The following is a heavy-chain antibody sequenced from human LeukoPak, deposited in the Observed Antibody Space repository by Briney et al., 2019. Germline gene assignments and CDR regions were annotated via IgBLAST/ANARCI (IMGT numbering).Heavy chain of an antibody. J-gene: IGHJ4*02. CDR1: GFTFDDYG. CDR3: ARHRFTVTTGSFDY. CDR2: INWNGGST. D-gene: IGHD4-17*01. V-gene: IGHV3-20*04. Sequence: PGGSLRLSCAASGFTFDDYGMSWVRQAPGKGLEWVSGINWNGGSTGYADSVKGRFTISRDNSKNTLYLQMNSLRAEDTAVYYCARHRFTVTTGSFDYWGQGTLVTVSS.